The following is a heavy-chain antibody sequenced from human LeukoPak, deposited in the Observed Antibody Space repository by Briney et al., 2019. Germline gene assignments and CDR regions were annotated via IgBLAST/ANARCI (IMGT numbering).Heavy chain of an antibody. Sequence: EGSLRLSCAASGFTFSSYSMNWVRQAPGKGLEWVSSISSSSSYIYYAKSVKGRFTISRDNAKNSLYLQMNSLRAEDTAVYYCASDWGYHRFQHWGQGTLVTVSS. CDR1: GFTFSSYS. CDR3: ASDWGYHRFQH. V-gene: IGHV3-21*01. CDR2: ISSSSSYI. J-gene: IGHJ1*01. D-gene: IGHD2-2*01.